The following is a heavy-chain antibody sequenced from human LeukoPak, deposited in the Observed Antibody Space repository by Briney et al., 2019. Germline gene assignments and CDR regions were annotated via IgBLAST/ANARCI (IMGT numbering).Heavy chain of an antibody. CDR3: ASGYTHGYLFDY. V-gene: IGHV3-7*01. J-gene: IGHJ4*02. CDR2: IKQDGNEK. D-gene: IGHD5-18*01. CDR1: GFTFSSYW. Sequence: GGSLRLSCAASGFTFSSYWMSWVRQAPGKGLEWVAKIKQDGNEKYYVDSVKGRFTISRDNPKNSVYLQMNSLRAEDTAVYYCASGYTHGYLFDYWGQGTLVTVSS.